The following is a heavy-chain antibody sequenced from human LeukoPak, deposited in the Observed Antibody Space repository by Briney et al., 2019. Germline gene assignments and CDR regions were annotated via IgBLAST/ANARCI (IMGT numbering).Heavy chain of an antibody. Sequence: EASVEVSCKASGYTFTSYYMHWVRQAPGQGLEWMGIINPSGGSTSYAQKFQGRVTMTRDTSTSTVYMELSSLRSEDTAVYYCASYQRLEEGPPYYYYGMDVWGQGTTVTVSS. D-gene: IGHD2-2*01. CDR1: GYTFTSYY. V-gene: IGHV1-46*01. CDR2: INPSGGST. J-gene: IGHJ6*02. CDR3: ASYQRLEEGPPYYYYGMDV.